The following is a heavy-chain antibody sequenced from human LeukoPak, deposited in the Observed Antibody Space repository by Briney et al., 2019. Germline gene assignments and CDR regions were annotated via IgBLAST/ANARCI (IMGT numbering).Heavy chain of an antibody. D-gene: IGHD3-22*01. J-gene: IGHJ3*02. V-gene: IGHV3-7*01. CDR1: GFTFSCYW. CDR2: IKHDGSEK. Sequence: GGSLRLSCAASGFTFSCYWMSWVRQAPGKGLEWVAHIKHDGSEKYYVDSVKGRFTISRDNAKNSMYLQMNSLRAEGTAVYYSARNDNSGNDAFDIWGQGTMVTVSS. CDR3: ARNDNSGNDAFDI.